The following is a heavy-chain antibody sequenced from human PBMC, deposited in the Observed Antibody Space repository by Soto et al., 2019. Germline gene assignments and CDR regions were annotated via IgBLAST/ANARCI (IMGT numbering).Heavy chain of an antibody. Sequence: GGSLRLSCAASGFTFSSYGMHWVRQAPGKGLEWVSYIGIGSSTKYYADSVKGRFTISRDNSKNTLYLQMNSLRAEDTAVYYCARSGYSYGPFDYWGQGTLVTSPQ. CDR2: IGIGSSTK. D-gene: IGHD5-18*01. CDR3: ARSGYSYGPFDY. J-gene: IGHJ4*02. CDR1: GFTFSSYG. V-gene: IGHV3-48*01.